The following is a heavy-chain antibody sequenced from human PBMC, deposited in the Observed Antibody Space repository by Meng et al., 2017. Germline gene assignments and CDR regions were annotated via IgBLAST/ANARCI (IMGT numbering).Heavy chain of an antibody. CDR1: GLRFTDAW. D-gene: IGHD6-13*01. CDR2: IKRNSDGGTI. CDR3: ATGAAAADH. J-gene: IGHJ4*02. Sequence: GGSLSLSCVASGLRFTDAWMSWVRQAPGKGLEWVGCIKRNSDGGTIDYAAPVKGRFTISRDDSKNTLYLQMDSLITEYTAVYFCATGAAAADHWGQGTLVTVSS. V-gene: IGHV3-15*01.